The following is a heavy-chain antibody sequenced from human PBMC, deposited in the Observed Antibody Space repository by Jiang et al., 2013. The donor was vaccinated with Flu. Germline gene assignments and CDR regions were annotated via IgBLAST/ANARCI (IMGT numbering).Heavy chain of an antibody. CDR3: AREHCSSTSCYTGYFQH. Sequence: GAEVKKPGASVKVSCKASGYTFTGYYMHWVRQAPGQGLEWMGWINPNSGSTNYAQKFQGWVTMTRDTSISTAYMELSRLRSDDTAVYYCAREHCSSTSCYTGYFQHWGQGTLVTVSS. CDR2: INPNSGST. D-gene: IGHD2-2*02. CDR1: GYTFTGYY. J-gene: IGHJ1*01. V-gene: IGHV1-2*04.